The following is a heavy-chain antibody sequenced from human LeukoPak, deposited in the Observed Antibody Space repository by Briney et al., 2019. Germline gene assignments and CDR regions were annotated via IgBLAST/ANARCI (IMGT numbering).Heavy chain of an antibody. D-gene: IGHD2-15*01. CDR3: ARDHPGGWYDF. CDR2: INPNSGDT. J-gene: IGHJ5*01. V-gene: IGHV1-2*02. Sequence: GASVKVSCKASGYTFTSYGISWVRQAPGQGPEWMGRINPNSGDTNYAQKFQGRVTMTRDTSISTVYMEFSRLRSDDTAVYYCARDHPGGWYDFWGQGTLVTVSS. CDR1: GYTFTSYG.